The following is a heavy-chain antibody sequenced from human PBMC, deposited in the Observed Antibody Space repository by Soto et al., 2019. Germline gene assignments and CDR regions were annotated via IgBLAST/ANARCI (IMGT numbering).Heavy chain of an antibody. J-gene: IGHJ6*02. CDR2: ISSSSSYT. D-gene: IGHD3-10*01. V-gene: IGHV3-11*06. Sequence: GGSLRLSCAASGFTFSDYYMSWIRQAPGKGLEWVSYISSSSSYTNHADSVKGRFTISRGNAKNSLYLQMNSLRAEDTAVYYCARAMVRGVNYYYYGMDVWGQGTTVTVSS. CDR1: GFTFSDYY. CDR3: ARAMVRGVNYYYYGMDV.